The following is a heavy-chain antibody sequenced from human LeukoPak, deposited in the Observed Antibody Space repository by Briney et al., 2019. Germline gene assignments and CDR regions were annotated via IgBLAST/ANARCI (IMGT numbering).Heavy chain of an antibody. D-gene: IGHD5-18*01. CDR2: INPNSGDT. V-gene: IGHV1-2*06. CDR3: AREGSGYTYGRGSYFDY. CDR1: GGTFSSYA. Sequence: ASVTVSCTASGGTFSSYAISWVRQAPGQGPEWMGRINPNSGDTNFAQKFQGRVTMTRDTSISTAYMDLSGLRPDDTAVYYCAREGSGYTYGRGSYFDYWGHGILVTVSS. J-gene: IGHJ4*01.